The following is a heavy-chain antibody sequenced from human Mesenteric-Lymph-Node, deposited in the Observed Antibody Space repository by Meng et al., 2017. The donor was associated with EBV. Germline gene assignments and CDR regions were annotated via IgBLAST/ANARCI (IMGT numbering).Heavy chain of an antibody. CDR1: GDSFSAYY. V-gene: IGHV4-34*12. D-gene: IGHD3-16*01. J-gene: IGHJ4*02. Sequence: QVHLQQWGSALLKPSETLSLTGDVYGDSFSAYYWRWIRQPPGRGLEWIGDVIHSGNTSYSPSLKSRVTISVDTSKRQFSLKLRSMTAADTAVYYCATGWGKANYWGQGTLVTASS. CDR3: ATGWGKANY. CDR2: VIHSGNT.